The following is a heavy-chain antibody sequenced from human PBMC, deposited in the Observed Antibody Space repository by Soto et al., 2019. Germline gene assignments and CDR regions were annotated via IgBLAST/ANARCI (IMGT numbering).Heavy chain of an antibody. CDR2: IIPILGIA. Sequence: GASVKVSCKASGGTFSSYTISWVRQAPGQGLEWMGRIIPILGIANYAQKFQGRVTITADKSTSTAYMELSSLRSEDTAVYYCARDLRKPAGIVYGFDYWGQGTLVTVSS. CDR1: GGTFSSYT. CDR3: ARDLRKPAGIVYGFDY. D-gene: IGHD2-2*01. J-gene: IGHJ4*02. V-gene: IGHV1-69*04.